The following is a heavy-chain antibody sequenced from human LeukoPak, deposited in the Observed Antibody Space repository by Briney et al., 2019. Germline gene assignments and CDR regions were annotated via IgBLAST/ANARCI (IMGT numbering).Heavy chain of an antibody. D-gene: IGHD1-26*01. J-gene: IGHJ4*02. CDR3: ARSRSGTYLLAY. CDR1: GYTFTSYY. V-gene: IGHV1-46*01. CDR2: INPSGGST. Sequence: ASVKVSCKASGYTFTSYYMHWVRQAPGQGLEWMGIINPSGGSTTHAQKFQGRVTMTRDTSTSTVYMELSSLRSEDTAVYYCARSRSGTYLLAYWGQGTLVTVSS.